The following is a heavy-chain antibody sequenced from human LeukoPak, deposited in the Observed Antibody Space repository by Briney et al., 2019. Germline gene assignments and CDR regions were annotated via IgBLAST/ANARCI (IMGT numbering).Heavy chain of an antibody. CDR3: ARVGLGSGFDY. CDR2: ISANGRST. J-gene: IGHJ4*02. D-gene: IGHD1-26*01. CDR1: GFTVSSYS. Sequence: GGSLRLSCAASGFTVSSYSMHWVRQAPGKGLDFVSAISANGRSTYYASSVKGRFTISRDNSKNTLYLQMGSLRAEDLAVYYCARVGLGSGFDYWGQGTLVTVSS. V-gene: IGHV3-64*01.